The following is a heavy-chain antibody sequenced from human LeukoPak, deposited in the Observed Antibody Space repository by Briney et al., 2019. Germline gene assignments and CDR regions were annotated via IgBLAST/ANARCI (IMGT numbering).Heavy chain of an antibody. CDR1: GGSISSGSYY. V-gene: IGHV4-61*02. CDR2: IYTSGST. J-gene: IGHJ5*02. Sequence: PSETLSLTCTVSGGSISSGSYYWSWIRQPAGKGLEWIGRIYTSGSTNYNPSLKSRVTISVDTSKNQFSLKLSSVTAADTAVYYCARVFDFWSGYYLNWFDPWGQGTLVTVSS. D-gene: IGHD3-3*01. CDR3: ARVFDFWSGYYLNWFDP.